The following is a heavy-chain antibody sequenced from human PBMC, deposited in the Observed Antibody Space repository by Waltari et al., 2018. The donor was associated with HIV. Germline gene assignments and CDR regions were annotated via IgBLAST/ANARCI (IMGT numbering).Heavy chain of an antibody. V-gene: IGHV3-74*01. J-gene: IGHJ6*02. CDR1: GYHSTRYC. CDR3: ASGYSSSWRSDYYYYGMDV. CDR2: INSDGSST. Sequence: EVQLVESGGGLVQPGGSLRLYRAAPGYHSTRYCMHWLRQAPGRGLVWVSRINSDGSSTSYADSVKGRFTISRDNAKNTLYLQMNSLRAEDTAVYYCASGYSSSWRSDYYYYGMDVWGQGTTVTISS. D-gene: IGHD6-13*01.